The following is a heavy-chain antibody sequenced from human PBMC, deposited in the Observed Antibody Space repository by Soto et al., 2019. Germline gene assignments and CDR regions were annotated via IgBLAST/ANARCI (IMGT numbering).Heavy chain of an antibody. V-gene: IGHV3-48*01. CDR3: ARGGYCSGGSCYSKGDY. D-gene: IGHD2-15*01. J-gene: IGHJ4*02. Sequence: GGSLRLSCAASGFTFSSYSMNWVRQAPGKGLEWVSYISSSSSTIYYADSVKGRFTISRDNAKNSLYLQMNSLRAEDTSVYYCARGGYCSGGSCYSKGDYWGQGTLVTV. CDR2: ISSSSSTI. CDR1: GFTFSSYS.